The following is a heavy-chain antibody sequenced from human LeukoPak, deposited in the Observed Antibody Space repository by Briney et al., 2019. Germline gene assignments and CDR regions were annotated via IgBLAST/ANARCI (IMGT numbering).Heavy chain of an antibody. Sequence: ASVKVSCKASGYTFTGYYMHWVRQAPGQGLEWMGWINPNSGGTNYAQKFQGRVTMTRDTSISTAYMELSRLRSDGTAVYYCARAPVSYYYDSSPFDYWGQGTLVTVSS. J-gene: IGHJ4*02. V-gene: IGHV1-2*02. CDR1: GYTFTGYY. CDR3: ARAPVSYYYDSSPFDY. D-gene: IGHD3-22*01. CDR2: INPNSGGT.